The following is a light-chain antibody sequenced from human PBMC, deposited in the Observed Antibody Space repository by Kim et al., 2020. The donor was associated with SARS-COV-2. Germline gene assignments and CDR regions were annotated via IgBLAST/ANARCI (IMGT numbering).Light chain of an antibody. CDR1: HRVSSY. CDR2: DAA. CDR3: QQRPNYPPS. J-gene: IGKJ5*01. V-gene: IGKV3-11*01. Sequence: PGERPTRSCRARHRVSSYLAWYPQTPGQAPRLHLYDAANTATGIPASFSGSGSGPDFTLTISSLEPEDFAVYYCQQRPNYPPSFGQGTRLEIK.